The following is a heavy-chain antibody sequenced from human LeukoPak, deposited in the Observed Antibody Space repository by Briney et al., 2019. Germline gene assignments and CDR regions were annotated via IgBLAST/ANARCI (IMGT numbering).Heavy chain of an antibody. J-gene: IGHJ4*02. D-gene: IGHD6-19*01. CDR1: GFTFRRHW. V-gene: IGHV3-7*03. CDR2: IKEDGSEK. CDR3: ARRSGIAVAGAFDY. Sequence: GGSLRLSCAAAGFTFRRHWMSWVRQTKGKGLECVAKIKEDGSEKHYVDSVKGRFTISRDNAKNSLYLQMNSLRAEDTAVYYCARRSGIAVAGAFDYWGQGTLVTVSS.